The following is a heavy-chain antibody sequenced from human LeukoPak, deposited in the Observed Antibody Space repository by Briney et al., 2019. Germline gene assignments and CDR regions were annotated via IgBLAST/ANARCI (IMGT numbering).Heavy chain of an antibody. J-gene: IGHJ1*01. Sequence: TGGSLRLSCAASGFTFSSYWMSWVRQAPGKGLDWVANIKQDGSEKYYVDSVKGRFTISRDNAKNSLYLQMNSLRAEDTAVYYCARAPAVAGTIAEYFQHWGQGTLVTVSS. CDR2: IKQDGSEK. D-gene: IGHD6-19*01. CDR1: GFTFSSYW. CDR3: ARAPAVAGTIAEYFQH. V-gene: IGHV3-7*01.